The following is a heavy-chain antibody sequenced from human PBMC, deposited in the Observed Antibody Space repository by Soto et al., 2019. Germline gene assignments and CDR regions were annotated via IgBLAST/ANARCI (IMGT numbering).Heavy chain of an antibody. J-gene: IGHJ5*02. Sequence: QVQLVQSGAEVKKPGASVKVSCKASGYTFTSYDINWVRQATGQGLENLGWMNPNSGNTGYVQKFQGRVTMTRNTSISTAYMELSSLRSEDTAVYYCARGVKYGDYSRLFDPWGQGTLVTVSS. CDR2: MNPNSGNT. CDR3: ARGVKYGDYSRLFDP. V-gene: IGHV1-8*01. D-gene: IGHD4-17*01. CDR1: GYTFTSYD.